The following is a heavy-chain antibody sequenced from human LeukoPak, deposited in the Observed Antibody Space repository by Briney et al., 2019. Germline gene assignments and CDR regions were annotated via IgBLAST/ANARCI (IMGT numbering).Heavy chain of an antibody. Sequence: AGGSLRLSCAASGFTFSSYWMSWVRQAPGKGLEWVANIKQDGSEKYYVDSVKGRFTISRDNAKNSLYLQMNSLRAEDTAVYYCARDAVLRYSLTHAFDIWGQGTMVTVSS. V-gene: IGHV3-7*01. CDR2: IKQDGSEK. CDR1: GFTFSSYW. CDR3: ARDAVLRYSLTHAFDI. D-gene: IGHD3-9*01. J-gene: IGHJ3*02.